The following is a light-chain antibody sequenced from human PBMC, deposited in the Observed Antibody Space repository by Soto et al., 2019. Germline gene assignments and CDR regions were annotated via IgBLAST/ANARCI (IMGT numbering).Light chain of an antibody. CDR2: SAS. J-gene: IGKJ1*01. CDR3: LMYNRPRRM. Sequence: DIQMTQSPSSLSASVGDRVTITCRASQAINNFLAWYQQRPGTLPKLLIYSASKLQSGVPSRFSGHGSGTDFKLTINSLQPEDVANYYCLMYNRPRRMFGPGTKVELK. CDR1: QAINNF. V-gene: IGKV1-27*01.